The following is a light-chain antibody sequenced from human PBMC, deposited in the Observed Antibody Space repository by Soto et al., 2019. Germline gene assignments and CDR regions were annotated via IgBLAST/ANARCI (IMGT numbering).Light chain of an antibody. Sequence: EIVVTQSPATLSVSPGERATLSCRASQSVSSNLAWYQQKPGQAPRLLIYGASTRATGIPARFSGSGSGTEFTLTISSLQSEDFAVYYCQQYNNXPRTFGQGTKVDIK. V-gene: IGKV3-15*01. CDR1: QSVSSN. J-gene: IGKJ1*01. CDR2: GAS. CDR3: QQYNNXPRT.